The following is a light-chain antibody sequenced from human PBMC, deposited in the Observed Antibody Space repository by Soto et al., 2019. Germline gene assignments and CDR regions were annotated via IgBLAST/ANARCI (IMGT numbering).Light chain of an antibody. V-gene: IGKV3-20*01. CDR2: GAS. CDR3: QQYGSSLFT. J-gene: IGKJ3*01. Sequence: EIVLTQSPGTLSLSPGERATLSCRASQSVSSSYLAWYQQKPGQAPRLLIYGASSRATGIPDRFSGSGSGTDFTRTLRRLQPEDFAVYYCQQYGSSLFTFGPGTKVDIK. CDR1: QSVSSSY.